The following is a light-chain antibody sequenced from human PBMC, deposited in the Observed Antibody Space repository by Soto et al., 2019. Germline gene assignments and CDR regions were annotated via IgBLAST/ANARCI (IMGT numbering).Light chain of an antibody. CDR3: LQDYDYPRT. V-gene: IGKV1-5*01. CDR1: QTIGSW. Sequence: DIQITQSPATLSGTEGGRVTIPWLASQTIGSWLAWYQQKPGNAPTLLISAASRLQSGVPSRFSGRGSGTDFTLTISSLQPEDFATYYCLQDYDYPRTFGEGANVDVK. J-gene: IGKJ1*01. CDR2: AAS.